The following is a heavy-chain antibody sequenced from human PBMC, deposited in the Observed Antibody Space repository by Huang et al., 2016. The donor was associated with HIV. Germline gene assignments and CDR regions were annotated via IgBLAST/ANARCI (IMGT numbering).Heavy chain of an antibody. CDR2: INAYNGVT. V-gene: IGHV1-18*01. J-gene: IGHJ3*02. CDR3: ARDSPLLGVVIVVVPTAPNAFDI. CDR1: GYTFTSYG. Sequence: QVQLVQSGVEVKKPGASVKVSCKASGYTFTSYGISWVRQAPGQGLEWMGRINAYNGVTNYAQNVQGKVTMPTDTSTSTAYMELRSLRSDDTAVYYCARDSPLLGVVIVVVPTAPNAFDIWGQGTMVTVSS. D-gene: IGHD2-2*01.